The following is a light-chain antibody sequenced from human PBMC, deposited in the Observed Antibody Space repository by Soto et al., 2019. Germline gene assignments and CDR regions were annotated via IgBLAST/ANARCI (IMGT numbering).Light chain of an antibody. V-gene: IGKV3-11*01. CDR1: QSVSSF. CDR3: QQRSNWPST. J-gene: IGKJ2*01. CDR2: DAS. Sequence: EIVLTQSPATLSLSPGERATLSCRASQSVSSFLAWYQQKPGQAPRRLIYDASNRATGIPARFSGSGSGTDFTLTITSLEPEDVAVYYCQQRSNWPSTFGQGTKLEIK.